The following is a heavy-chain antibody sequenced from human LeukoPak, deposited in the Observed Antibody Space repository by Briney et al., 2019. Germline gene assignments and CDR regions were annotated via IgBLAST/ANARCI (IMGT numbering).Heavy chain of an antibody. Sequence: SETLSLTCTVSGGSINGYYWTWIRQSPGKGLEWIGYIYYSGSSNYNPSLKSRVTISADTSKNQFSLKLSSVTAADTAVYYCARRNTNGGDYVLYHFDYWGQGTLVTVSS. CDR2: IYYSGSS. CDR3: ARRNTNGGDYVLYHFDY. D-gene: IGHD4-17*01. V-gene: IGHV4-59*01. CDR1: GGSINGYY. J-gene: IGHJ4*02.